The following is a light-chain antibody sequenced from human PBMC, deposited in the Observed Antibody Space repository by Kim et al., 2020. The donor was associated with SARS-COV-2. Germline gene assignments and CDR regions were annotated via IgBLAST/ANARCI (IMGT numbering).Light chain of an antibody. CDR2: GKN. Sequence: SSELTQDPAVSVALGQTVRITCQGDSLRSYYASWYQQKPGQAPVLVIYGKNNRPSGIPDRFSGSSSGNTASLTITGAQAEDEADYYCNSRDSNGNHLGVFGGGTKLTVL. CDR3: NSRDSNGNHLGV. CDR1: SLRSYY. J-gene: IGLJ2*01. V-gene: IGLV3-19*01.